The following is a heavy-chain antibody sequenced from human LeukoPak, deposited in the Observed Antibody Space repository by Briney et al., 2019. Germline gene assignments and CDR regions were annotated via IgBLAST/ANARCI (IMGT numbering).Heavy chain of an antibody. J-gene: IGHJ4*02. CDR2: IDRDGSVT. Sequence: GGSLRLSCAGSGFTFSTYWMHWVRQAPGKGLVWVSRIDRDGSVTWYADSVKGRFTISRDNAKNTLYLQMNSLRAEDTAVYYCARATYSGYDFSFDYWGQGTLVTVSS. CDR3: ARATYSGYDFSFDY. D-gene: IGHD5-12*01. V-gene: IGHV3-74*01. CDR1: GFTFSTYW.